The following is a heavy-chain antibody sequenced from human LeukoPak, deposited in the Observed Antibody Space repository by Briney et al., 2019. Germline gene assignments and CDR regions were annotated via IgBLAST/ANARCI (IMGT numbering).Heavy chain of an antibody. CDR1: GFTFSSYA. V-gene: IGHV3-23*01. CDR3: AKEGYSSGWYPDHFDY. J-gene: IGHJ4*02. CDR2: ISGSGGST. D-gene: IGHD6-19*01. Sequence: GGSLRLSCAASGFTFSSYAMSWVRQAPGNGLEWVSAISGSGGSTYYADSVKGRFTISRDNSKNTLYLQMNSLRAEDTAVYYCAKEGYSSGWYPDHFDYWGQGTLVTVSS.